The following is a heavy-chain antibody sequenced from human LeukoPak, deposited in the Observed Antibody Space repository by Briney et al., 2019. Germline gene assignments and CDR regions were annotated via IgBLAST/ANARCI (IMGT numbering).Heavy chain of an antibody. CDR1: GYRFNSYW. CDR2: IYPGDSDT. V-gene: IGHV5-51*01. CDR3: ARGDSSGYYSHPNY. Sequence: GESLDPSWHGSGYRFNSYWIGLVRQMPGKGLEWMGVIYPGDSDTRYSPSFQGQVTISADKSISNAYLQWSSLKASVTAMYYCARGDSSGYYSHPNYWGQGTLVTVSS. J-gene: IGHJ4*02. D-gene: IGHD3-22*01.